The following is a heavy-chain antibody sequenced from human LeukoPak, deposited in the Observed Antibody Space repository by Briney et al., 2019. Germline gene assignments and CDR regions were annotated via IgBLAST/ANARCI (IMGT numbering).Heavy chain of an antibody. J-gene: IGHJ3*02. CDR3: ARDCSSTSYCDAFDI. V-gene: IGHV3-66*01. CDR1: GFTVSSNY. Sequence: PGGSLRLSCAASGFTVSSNYMNWVRQAPGKGLEWVSMIYPNGNTFYTNSVKGRFTISRDNSKNTLDLQMSSLRAEDTAVYYCARDCSSTSYCDAFDIWGQGTMVTVSS. CDR2: IYPNGNT. D-gene: IGHD2-2*01.